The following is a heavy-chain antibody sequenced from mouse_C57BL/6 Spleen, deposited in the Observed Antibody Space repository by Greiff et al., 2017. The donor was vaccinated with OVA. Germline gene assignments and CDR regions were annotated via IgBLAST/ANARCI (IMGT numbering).Heavy chain of an antibody. Sequence: VQLQQPGTELVKPGASVKLSCKASGYTFTSYWMHWVKQRPGQGLEWIGNINPSNGGTNYNEKFKSKATLTVDKSSSTAYMQLSSLTSEDSAVYYCARKLGRGGYAMDYWGQGTSVTVSS. CDR2: INPSNGGT. CDR1: GYTFTSYW. V-gene: IGHV1-53*01. J-gene: IGHJ4*01. CDR3: ARKLGRGGYAMDY. D-gene: IGHD4-1*01.